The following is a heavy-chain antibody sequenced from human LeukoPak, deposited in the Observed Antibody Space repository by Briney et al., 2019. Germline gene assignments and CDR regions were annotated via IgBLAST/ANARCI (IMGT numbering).Heavy chain of an antibody. D-gene: IGHD3-16*01. J-gene: IGHJ6*02. CDR1: GSSFTSYW. V-gene: IGHV5-51*01. CDR3: ARHRGGEIYYYGMDV. CDR2: IYPGDPDT. Sequence: PGASLQISCQGSGSSFTSYWIGWVRQVPGKGLEGMGIIYPGDPDTRYSPSFQGQVTISADKSISTAYLQWSSLKASDTAMYYCARHRGGEIYYYGMDVWGQGTTVTVSS.